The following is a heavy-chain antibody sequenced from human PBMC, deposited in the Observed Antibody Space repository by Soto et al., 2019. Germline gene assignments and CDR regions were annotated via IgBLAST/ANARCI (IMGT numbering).Heavy chain of an antibody. CDR1: GFTFSSYG. D-gene: IGHD6-25*01. Sequence: QVQLVESGGGVVQPGRSLRLSCAASGFTFSSYGMHWVRQAPGKGLEWVAVISYDGSNKYYADSVKGRFTISRDNSKNTLFLLMNSLRAEGTAVYSSAKHLLRPGRAYGMDVWGQGTTVTVSS. CDR3: AKHLLRPGRAYGMDV. J-gene: IGHJ6*02. V-gene: IGHV3-30*18. CDR2: ISYDGSNK.